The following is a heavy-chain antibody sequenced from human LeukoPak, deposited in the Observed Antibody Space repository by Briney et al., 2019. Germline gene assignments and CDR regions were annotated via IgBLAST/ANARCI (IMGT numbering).Heavy chain of an antibody. Sequence: PSETLSLTCTVSGGSISSDSYYWGWIRQPPGKGLEWIGSIYYSGNTYYNPSLKSRVTISIDTSKNQFSLKLTSVTAADTAVYYCARDRGDGYNSGYFEYWGQGTLVTVSS. V-gene: IGHV4-39*07. CDR3: ARDRGDGYNSGYFEY. CDR1: GGSISSDSYY. CDR2: IYYSGNT. J-gene: IGHJ4*02. D-gene: IGHD5-24*01.